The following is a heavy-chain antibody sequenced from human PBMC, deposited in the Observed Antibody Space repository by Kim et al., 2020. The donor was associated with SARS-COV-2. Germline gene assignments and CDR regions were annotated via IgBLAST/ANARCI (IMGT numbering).Heavy chain of an antibody. CDR1: GFTFSNYD. CDR3: AKVRGRYLRGGDFDY. V-gene: IGHV3-23*01. J-gene: IGHJ4*02. Sequence: GGSLRLSCAASGFTFSNYDMTWVRQAPGKGLEWVSDISGSGSLTYYADSVKGRFIISRDSSKDTVFLQMNSLGADDTAVYFCAKVRGRYLRGGDFDYWGQGALVTVSS. D-gene: IGHD3-10*01. CDR2: ISGSGSLT.